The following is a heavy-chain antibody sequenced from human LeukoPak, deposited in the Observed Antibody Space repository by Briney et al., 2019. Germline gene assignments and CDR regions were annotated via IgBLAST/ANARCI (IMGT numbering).Heavy chain of an antibody. J-gene: IGHJ4*02. CDR3: ARGDSGSYYDY. Sequence: ASVKVSCKASGYTFTGYYMHWMRQAPGQGLEWMGRINPNSGGTNYAQKFQGRVTMTRDTSISTAYMELSRLRSDDTAVNYCARGDSGSYYDYWGQGTLVTVSS. CDR1: GYTFTGYY. CDR2: INPNSGGT. D-gene: IGHD1-26*01. V-gene: IGHV1-2*06.